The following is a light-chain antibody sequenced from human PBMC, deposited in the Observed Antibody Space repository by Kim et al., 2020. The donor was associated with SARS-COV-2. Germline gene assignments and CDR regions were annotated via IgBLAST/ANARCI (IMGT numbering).Light chain of an antibody. CDR2: KAS. J-gene: IGKJ1*01. Sequence: DIQMTQSPSTLSASVGDRVTITCRASENIGSWLAWYQQKPGKAPKLLIYKASSLESGVPSRFSGSGSGTEFTLTISSLQPDDFATYYCQQYNSLWTFGQGTKVEIK. CDR3: QQYNSLWT. CDR1: ENIGSW. V-gene: IGKV1-5*03.